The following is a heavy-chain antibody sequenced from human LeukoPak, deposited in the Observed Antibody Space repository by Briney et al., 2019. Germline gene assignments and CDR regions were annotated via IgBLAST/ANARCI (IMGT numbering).Heavy chain of an antibody. CDR1: GYTFTSYD. Sequence: GASVKVSCKASGYTFTSYDINWVRQATGQGLEWMGWMNPNSGNTGYAQKFQGRVTMTRNTSISTAYMELSSLRSGDTAVYYCARGLGPTSKRWLRGGGYWGQGTLVTVSS. CDR2: MNPNSGNT. V-gene: IGHV1-8*01. D-gene: IGHD5-12*01. CDR3: ARGLGPTSKRWLRGGGY. J-gene: IGHJ4*02.